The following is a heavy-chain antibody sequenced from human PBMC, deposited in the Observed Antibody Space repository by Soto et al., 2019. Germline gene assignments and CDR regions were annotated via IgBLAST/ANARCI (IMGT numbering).Heavy chain of an antibody. CDR2: INHVGGT. D-gene: IGHD1-1*01. CDR1: GGFLSESY. V-gene: IGHV4-34*01. CDR3: VRIRYQLPSSVLWLDT. J-gene: IGHJ5*02. Sequence: SDTLALTCAVCGGFLSESYWTWIRQPPGKGLEWIGEINHVGGTNYNPSLKSRVTMSVETSQYQFSLRLISVTAADTAMYFCVRIRYQLPSSVLWLDTSGEGTPVTVSS.